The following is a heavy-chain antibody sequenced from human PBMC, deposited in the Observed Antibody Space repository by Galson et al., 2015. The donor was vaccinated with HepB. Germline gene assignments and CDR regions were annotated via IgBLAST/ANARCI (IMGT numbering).Heavy chain of an antibody. V-gene: IGHV1-18*04. CDR1: GYSFTSNG. CDR2: ISINSGNT. CDR3: ARDRLHPLDY. J-gene: IGHJ4*02. Sequence: QSGAEVKKPGASVKVSCKASGYSFTSNGISWVRQAPGQGLEWLGWISINSGNTNYAQRLQGRVTLTRDTSTNTAYMELRRLRSDDAAVYYRARDRLHPLDYWGQGTLVTVSS.